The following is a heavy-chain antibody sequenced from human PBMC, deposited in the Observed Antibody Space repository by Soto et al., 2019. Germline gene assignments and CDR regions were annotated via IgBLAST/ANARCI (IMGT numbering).Heavy chain of an antibody. V-gene: IGHV1-69*12. CDR1: GGSLSNYG. Sequence: QVQLVQSGAEVKKPGSSVKVSCKASGGSLSNYGISWVRQAPGQGLEWMGGIIPVFGTANYAQKFQGRVTITAEESTSIVYMDETSLRSEDTAVYYCARGDATKIVVTTYYAMDVWGQGTTVTVSS. CDR2: IIPVFGTA. D-gene: IGHD3-9*01. CDR3: ARGDATKIVVTTYYAMDV. J-gene: IGHJ6*02.